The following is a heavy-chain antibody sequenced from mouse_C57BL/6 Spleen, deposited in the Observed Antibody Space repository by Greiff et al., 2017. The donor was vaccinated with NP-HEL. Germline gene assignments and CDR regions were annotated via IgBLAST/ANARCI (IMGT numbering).Heavy chain of an antibody. J-gene: IGHJ4*01. Sequence: EVQLQQSGPELVKPGASVKIPCKASGYTFTDYNMDWVKQSHGKSLEWIGDINPNNGGTIYNQKFKGKATLTVDKSSSTAYMELRSLTSEDTAVYYGASRQLSQRGDAMDYWGQGTSVTVSS. CDR3: ASRQLSQRGDAMDY. V-gene: IGHV1-18*01. CDR1: GYTFTDYN. D-gene: IGHD3-2*02. CDR2: INPNNGGT.